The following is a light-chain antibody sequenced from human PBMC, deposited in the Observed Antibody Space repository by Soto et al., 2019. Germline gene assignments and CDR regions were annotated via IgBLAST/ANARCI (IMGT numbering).Light chain of an antibody. CDR2: AAS. V-gene: IGKV3-15*01. J-gene: IGKJ4*01. CDR3: QQYNNWPPFT. Sequence: EVVMTQSPDTLSVSPGESATLSCRASQSVSGDLAWFQQKPGQAPRLLVCAASIRATGVPARFSGSGSGTEFTLTISSLQSEDFAVYYCQQYNNWPPFTFGGGTKVDIK. CDR1: QSVSGD.